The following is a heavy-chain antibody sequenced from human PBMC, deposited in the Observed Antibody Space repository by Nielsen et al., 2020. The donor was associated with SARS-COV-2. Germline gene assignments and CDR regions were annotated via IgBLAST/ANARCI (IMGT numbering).Heavy chain of an antibody. J-gene: IGHJ5*02. D-gene: IGHD3-10*01. CDR2: INHSGST. CDR1: GVSITSSSYY. CDR3: ASRAVGLDP. Sequence: SETLSLTCTVSGVSITSSSYYWSWIRQPPGKGLEWIGEINHSGSTNYNPSLKSRVTISVDTSKNQFSLKLSSVTAADTAVYYCASRAVGLDPWGQGTLVTVSS. V-gene: IGHV4-39*07.